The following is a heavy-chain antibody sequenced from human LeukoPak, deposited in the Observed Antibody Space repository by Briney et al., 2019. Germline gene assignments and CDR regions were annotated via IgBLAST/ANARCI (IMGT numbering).Heavy chain of an antibody. J-gene: IGHJ5*02. CDR2: ISGSGGST. D-gene: IGHD3-22*01. CDR1: GLTFSSYA. CDR3: VKGSGYCRSSNCPAGDL. Sequence: GGSLTPSCAASGLTFSSYAMRWVSQPPGEGLEWVSSISGSGGSTYYADSVKGRFTISRAKNKYSLYLQMNSTAVEDSAGYYCVKGSGYCRSSNCPAGDLWGQGTLVTVSS. V-gene: IGHV3-23*01.